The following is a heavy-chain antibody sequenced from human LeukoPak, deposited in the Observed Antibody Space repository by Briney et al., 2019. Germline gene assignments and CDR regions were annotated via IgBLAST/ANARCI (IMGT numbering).Heavy chain of an antibody. Sequence: GGSLRLSCAASGFTFTTYWMAWVRQAPGKGLEWVANIRRDGSVIHYVDSVKDRFTISRDNAKNSVYLQMNSLRAEDTALYYCVRDLSPAYGSHYYDAFDFWGQGTMVTVSS. V-gene: IGHV3-7*01. CDR3: VRDLSPAYGSHYYDAFDF. J-gene: IGHJ3*01. D-gene: IGHD4-23*01. CDR2: IRRDGSVI. CDR1: GFTFTTYW.